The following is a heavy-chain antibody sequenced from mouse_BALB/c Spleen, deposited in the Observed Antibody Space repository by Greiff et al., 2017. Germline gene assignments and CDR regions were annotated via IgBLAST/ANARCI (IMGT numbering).Heavy chain of an antibody. CDR2: ISYDGSN. J-gene: IGHJ2*01. CDR3: AREGHYYGSTLDY. V-gene: IGHV3-6*02. Sequence: VQLQQSGPGLVKPSQSLSLTCSVTGYSITSGYYWNWIRQFPGNKLEWMGYISYDGSNNYNPSLKNRISITRDTSKNQFFLKLNSVTTEDTATYYCAREGHYYGSTLDYWGQGTTLTVSS. D-gene: IGHD1-1*01. CDR1: GYSITSGYY.